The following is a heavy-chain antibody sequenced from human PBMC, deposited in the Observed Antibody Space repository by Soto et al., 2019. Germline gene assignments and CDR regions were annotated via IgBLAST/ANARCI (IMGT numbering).Heavy chain of an antibody. CDR3: ARDSAPVEMATIAALGY. CDR1: GFTFSSYG. Sequence: QVQLVESGGGVVQPGRSLRLSCAASGFTFSSYGMHWVRQAPGKGLEWVAVIWYDGSNKYYADSVKGRFTISRDNSKNTLSLQMNSLRAEDTAVYYCARDSAPVEMATIAALGYWGQGTLVTVSS. CDR2: IWYDGSNK. V-gene: IGHV3-33*01. J-gene: IGHJ4*02. D-gene: IGHD5-12*01.